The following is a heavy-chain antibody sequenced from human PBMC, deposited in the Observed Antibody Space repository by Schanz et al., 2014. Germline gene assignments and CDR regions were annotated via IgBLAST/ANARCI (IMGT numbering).Heavy chain of an antibody. J-gene: IGHJ3*01. CDR2: ISGSSSTK. D-gene: IGHD3-16*01. V-gene: IGHV3-48*01. CDR3: ARDYEIDLSSPRHDAFDV. Sequence: EVQLVESGGGLAQPGGSLRLSCAASGITFSGYSMNWVRQAPGKGLEWVSYISGSSSTKYYADSVKGRFTISRDNGKKSLYLQINSWRAEEPAVYFCARDYEIDLSSPRHDAFDVWGQGTVVTVSS. CDR1: GITFSGYS.